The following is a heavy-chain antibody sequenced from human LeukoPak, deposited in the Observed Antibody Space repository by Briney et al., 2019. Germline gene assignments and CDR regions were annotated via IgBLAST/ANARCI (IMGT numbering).Heavy chain of an antibody. CDR3: GRATYCRSNTPCIDY. Sequence: ASVTVSCKASGYTFNTHGLNWVRQAPGQGLEWMGWINTDTGTPTYAQGFTGRFVFSLDTSVSTAYLQISSLKAEDTAVYYCGRATYCRSNTPCIDYWGQGTLVTVSS. CDR2: INTDTGTP. D-gene: IGHD2-2*01. V-gene: IGHV7-4-1*02. J-gene: IGHJ4*02. CDR1: GYTFNTHG.